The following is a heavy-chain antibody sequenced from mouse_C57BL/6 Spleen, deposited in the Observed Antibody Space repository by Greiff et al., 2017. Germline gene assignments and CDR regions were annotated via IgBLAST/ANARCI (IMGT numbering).Heavy chain of an antibody. CDR1: GYTFTSYW. J-gene: IGHJ4*01. D-gene: IGHD1-1*01. CDR2: IDPSDSYT. CDR3: ARSTTVVAKNAMDD. Sequence: VQLQQPGAELVMPGASVKLSCKASGYTFTSYWMHWVKQRPGQGLEWIGEIDPSDSYTNYNQKFKGKSTLTVDKSSSTAYMQLSSLTSEDSAVYYCARSTTVVAKNAMDDWGQGTSVTVSS. V-gene: IGHV1-69*01.